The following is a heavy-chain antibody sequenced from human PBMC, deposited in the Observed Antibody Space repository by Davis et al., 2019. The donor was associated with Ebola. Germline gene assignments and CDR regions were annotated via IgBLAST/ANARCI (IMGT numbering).Heavy chain of an antibody. J-gene: IGHJ6*02. CDR2: IYSGGST. D-gene: IGHD2-15*01. V-gene: IGHV3-53*01. CDR1: GFTVSSNY. Sequence: GGSLRLSCAASGFTVSSNYMSWVRQAPGKGLEWVSVIYSGGSTSYADSVKGRFTISRDNAKNTLYLQMNSLRAEDTAVYYCARRQAAATRYYYYYGMDVWGQGTTVTVSS. CDR3: ARRQAAATRYYYYYGMDV.